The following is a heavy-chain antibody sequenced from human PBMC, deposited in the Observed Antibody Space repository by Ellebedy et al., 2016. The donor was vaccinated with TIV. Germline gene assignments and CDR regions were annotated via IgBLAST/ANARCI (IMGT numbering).Heavy chain of an antibody. D-gene: IGHD3-10*02. V-gene: IGHV3-66*01. CDR2: IYTDAST. Sequence: GGSLRLSCAASEFTVSYNYMNWARQAPGKGPEWVSGIYTDASTYYADSVKGRFTISRDNSKNTLYLQMNSLRTEDTAVYYCARASFYDVDLSGWYFDLWGRGTLVTVSS. J-gene: IGHJ2*01. CDR3: ARASFYDVDLSGWYFDL. CDR1: EFTVSYNY.